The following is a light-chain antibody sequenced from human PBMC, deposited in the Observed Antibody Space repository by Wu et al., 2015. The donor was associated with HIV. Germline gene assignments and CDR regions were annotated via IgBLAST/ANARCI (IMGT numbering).Light chain of an antibody. CDR3: QQYNNWLES. Sequence: EIVMTQSPATLSVSPGERATLSCRASQSVSSNLAWYQQKPGQAPRLLIYGASTRATGIPARFSGSGSGTEFTLTISSLQSEDFAVYYCQQYNNWLESFGQGPSWRSN. J-gene: IGKJ2*03. V-gene: IGKV3-15*01. CDR1: QSVSSN. CDR2: GAS.